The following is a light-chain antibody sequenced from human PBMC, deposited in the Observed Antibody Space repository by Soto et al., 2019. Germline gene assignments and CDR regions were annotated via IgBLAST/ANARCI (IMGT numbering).Light chain of an antibody. V-gene: IGLV3-21*01. J-gene: IGLJ2*01. CDR2: FDS. CDR3: QVWDRPTDLV. Sequence: SYELTQPPSVSVALGKTAIITCGGNDIETKSVHWYQQKAGQAPVLVMSFDSDRPSGIPERFSGSNSGNTASLTITRAEAGDEADYYCQVWDRPTDLVFGGGTKLTVL. CDR1: DIETKS.